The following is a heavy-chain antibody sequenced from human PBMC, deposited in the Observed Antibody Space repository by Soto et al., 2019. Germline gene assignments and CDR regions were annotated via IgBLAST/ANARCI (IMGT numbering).Heavy chain of an antibody. CDR1: GGSISSYY. Sequence: SETLSLTCAVFGGSISSYYWSWIRQPPGKGLEWIGYIYYSGSTNYNPSLKSRVTISVDTSKNQFSLKLSSVTAADTAVYYCARNPGLVIIWGQGTLVTVSS. V-gene: IGHV4-59*01. D-gene: IGHD3-9*01. CDR3: ARNPGLVII. J-gene: IGHJ4*02. CDR2: IYYSGST.